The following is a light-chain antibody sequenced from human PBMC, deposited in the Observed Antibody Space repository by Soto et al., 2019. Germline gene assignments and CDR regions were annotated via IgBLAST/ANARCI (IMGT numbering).Light chain of an antibody. CDR3: QQYNNWPPWT. Sequence: EIVMTQSPATLSVSPGERATLSCRASQSVSSNLAWYQHKPGQAPRLLIYGASTRATGIPARFSGSGSWTEFTLTISSLQSEDFAVYYCQQYNNWPPWTFGQGTKVAIK. V-gene: IGKV3-15*01. CDR1: QSVSSN. CDR2: GAS. J-gene: IGKJ1*01.